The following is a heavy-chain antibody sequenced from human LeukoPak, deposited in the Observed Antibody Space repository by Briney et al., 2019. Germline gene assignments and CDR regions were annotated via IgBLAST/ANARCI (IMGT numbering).Heavy chain of an antibody. Sequence: ASVNVSCKASGYTFTSYGISWVRQAPGQGLECMGWISGYNANTNYEQKLQGRVTMTTDTSTSTAYMELRSLRSDDTAVYYCARDHHYGSGSYYNLYYYYGMDVWGQGTTVTVSS. J-gene: IGHJ6*02. CDR3: ARDHHYGSGSYYNLYYYYGMDV. V-gene: IGHV1-18*01. CDR2: ISGYNANT. CDR1: GYTFTSYG. D-gene: IGHD3-10*01.